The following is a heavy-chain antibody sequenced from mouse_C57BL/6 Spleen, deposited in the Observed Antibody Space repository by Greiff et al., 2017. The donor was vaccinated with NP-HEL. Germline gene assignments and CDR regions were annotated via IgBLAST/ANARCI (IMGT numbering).Heavy chain of an antibody. CDR2: IYPGSGST. Sequence: QVQLQQSGAELVKPGASVKMSCKASGYTFTSYWITWVKQRPGQGLEWIGDIYPGSGSTNYNEKFKSKATLTVDTSSSTAYMQLSSLTSEDSAVYYCARETVVGPEGYFDVWGTGTTVTVSS. J-gene: IGHJ1*03. CDR3: ARETVVGPEGYFDV. CDR1: GYTFTSYW. V-gene: IGHV1-55*01. D-gene: IGHD1-1*01.